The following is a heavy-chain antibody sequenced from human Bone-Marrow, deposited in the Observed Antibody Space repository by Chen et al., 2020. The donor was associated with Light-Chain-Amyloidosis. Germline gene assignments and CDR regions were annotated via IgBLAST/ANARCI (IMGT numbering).Heavy chain of an antibody. CDR1: GFTFSSYG. J-gene: IGHJ3*02. D-gene: IGHD3-10*01. Sequence: QVQLVESGGGVVQPGRSLRLSCAASGFTFSSYGMHWVRQAPCKGLEWVAVIWYGVSNKYHADSVKGRFTIARDNSKNTLYLQMNSLRAEDTAVYYCAGSPAGHDAFDIWVQGTMVTVSS. CDR3: AGSPAGHDAFDI. CDR2: IWYGVSNK. V-gene: IGHV3-33*01.